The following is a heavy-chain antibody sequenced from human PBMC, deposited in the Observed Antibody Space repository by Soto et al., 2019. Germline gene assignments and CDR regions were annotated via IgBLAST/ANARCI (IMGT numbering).Heavy chain of an antibody. CDR1: GGTFSSYT. J-gene: IGHJ3*02. Sequence: QVQLVQSGAEVKKPGSSVKVSCKSSGGTFSSYTFTWVRQAPGQGLEWMGRVIPMLDISNYAQKFQGRVTITADKSTNTAYMELSSLTSEDTGVYYCASRRLYGSGTHYVDAFDIWGQGTMVTVSS. CDR2: VIPMLDIS. CDR3: ASRRLYGSGTHYVDAFDI. V-gene: IGHV1-69*02. D-gene: IGHD3-10*01.